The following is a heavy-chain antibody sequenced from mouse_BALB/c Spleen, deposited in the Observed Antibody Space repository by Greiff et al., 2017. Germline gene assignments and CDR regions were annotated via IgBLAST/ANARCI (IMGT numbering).Heavy chain of an antibody. CDR2: INSNGGST. CDR3: ARDKGWLLRYAMDY. CDR1: GFTFSSYG. J-gene: IGHJ4*01. D-gene: IGHD2-3*01. V-gene: IGHV5-6-3*01. Sequence: DVMLVESGGGLVQPGGSLKLSCAASGFTFSSYGMSWVRQTPDKRLELVATINSNGGSTYYPDSVKGRFTISRDNAKNTLYLQMSSLKSEDTAMYYCARDKGWLLRYAMDYWGQGTSVTGAS.